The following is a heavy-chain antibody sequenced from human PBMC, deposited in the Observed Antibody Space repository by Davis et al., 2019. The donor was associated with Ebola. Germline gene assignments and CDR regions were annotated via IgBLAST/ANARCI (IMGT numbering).Heavy chain of an antibody. CDR2: IYSGGST. Sequence: GESLKISCAASGFTFSTYSMSWVRQAPGKGLEWVSVIYSGGSTYYADSVKGRFTISRDNSKNTLYLQMNSLRAEDTAVYYCATPTWGPDHWGQGVLVTVSS. V-gene: IGHV3-66*01. CDR3: ATPTWGPDH. D-gene: IGHD1-26*01. CDR1: GFTFSTYS. J-gene: IGHJ4*02.